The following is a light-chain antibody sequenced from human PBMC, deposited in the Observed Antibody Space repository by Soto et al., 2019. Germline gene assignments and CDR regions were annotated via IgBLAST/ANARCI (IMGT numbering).Light chain of an antibody. V-gene: IGKV3-15*01. CDR3: QQYNNWPPPLT. J-gene: IGKJ4*01. CDR1: QSVSSN. CDR2: GAS. Sequence: EIVMTQSPATQSVSPGERATLSCRASQSVSSNLAWYQQKPGQAPRLLIYGASTRATGIPARFSGSGSGTEFTPTISSLQSEDFAVYYCQQYNNWPPPLTFGGGTKVEIK.